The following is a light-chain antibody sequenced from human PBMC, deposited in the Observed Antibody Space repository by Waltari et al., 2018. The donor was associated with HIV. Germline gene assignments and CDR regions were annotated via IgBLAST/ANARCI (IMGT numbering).Light chain of an antibody. CDR1: SSDVGGYTY. Sequence: QSALTQPPSASGSPGQSVTISCTGTSSDVGGYTYVSCYQQHPGKAHILMIYDVRKRPSGVPYRFSGSKSGNTASLTVSGLQAEDEADYYCSSYAGSNNWVVFGGGTKLTVL. J-gene: IGLJ2*01. CDR2: DVR. V-gene: IGLV2-8*01. CDR3: SSYAGSNNWVV.